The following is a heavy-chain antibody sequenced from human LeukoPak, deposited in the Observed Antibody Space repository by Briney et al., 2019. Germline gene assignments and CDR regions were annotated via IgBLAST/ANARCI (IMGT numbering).Heavy chain of an antibody. CDR1: GYTFTGYY. CDR2: INPHSGGT. D-gene: IGHD5-18*01. J-gene: IGHJ6*03. CDR3: ARGHRYGFLSGDHYYYYMDV. Sequence: ASVKVSCKASGYTFTGYYLHWVRQAPGQGLEWMGWINPHSGGTNYAQKFQGRVTMTRDTSISTAYMELRRLRSDDTAVYYCARGHRYGFLSGDHYYYYMDVWGKGTSVTISS. V-gene: IGHV1-2*02.